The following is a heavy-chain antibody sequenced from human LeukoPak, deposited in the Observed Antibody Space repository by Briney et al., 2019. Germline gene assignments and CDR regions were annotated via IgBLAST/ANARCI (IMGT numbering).Heavy chain of an antibody. J-gene: IGHJ4*02. V-gene: IGHV4-59*01. Sequence: SETLSLTCTVSGGSISSYYWSWIRQPPGKGLEWIGYIYYSGSTNYNPSLKGRVTISVDTSKNQFSLKLSSVTAADTAVYYCARVWCSSTSCYPVGYYFDYWGQGTLVTVSS. CDR3: ARVWCSSTSCYPVGYYFDY. D-gene: IGHD2-2*01. CDR1: GGSISSYY. CDR2: IYYSGST.